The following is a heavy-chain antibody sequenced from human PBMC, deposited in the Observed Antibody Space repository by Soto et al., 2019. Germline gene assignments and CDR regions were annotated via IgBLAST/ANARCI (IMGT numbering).Heavy chain of an antibody. Sequence: QVQLQESGPGLVKPSETLSLTCTVSGGSISSYYWSWIRQPPGKGLEWIGYIYYSGSTYYNPSLKRRVTISVDTSKNQFSLKLSSVTAADTAVYYCARGAQTYYFDYWGQGTLVTVSS. CDR1: GGSISSYY. J-gene: IGHJ4*02. CDR2: IYYSGST. CDR3: ARGAQTYYFDY. V-gene: IGHV4-59*01.